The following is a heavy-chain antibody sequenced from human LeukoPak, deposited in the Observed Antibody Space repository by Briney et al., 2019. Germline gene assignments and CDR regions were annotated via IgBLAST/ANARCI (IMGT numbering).Heavy chain of an antibody. CDR2: INPNSGGT. D-gene: IGHD3-22*01. CDR3: ARADTMIVVPGDY. V-gene: IGHV1-2*02. Sequence: GASVKVSCKASRYTFTGYYMHWVRQAPGQGLDWMGWINPNSGGTNYAQKFQGRVTMTRDTSISTAYMELSRLRSDDTAVYYCARADTMIVVPGDYWGQGTLVTVSS. J-gene: IGHJ4*02. CDR1: RYTFTGYY.